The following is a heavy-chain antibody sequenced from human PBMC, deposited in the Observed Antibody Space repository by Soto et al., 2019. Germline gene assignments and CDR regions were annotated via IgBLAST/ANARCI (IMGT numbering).Heavy chain of an antibody. V-gene: IGHV1-24*01. CDR2: FDPEDGET. CDR3: ATDINSNWGFNPRY. Sequence: ASVKVSCKVSGYTLTELSMHWVRQAPGKGLEWMGGFDPEDGETIYAQKFQGRVTMTEDTSTDTAYMELSSLRSEDTAVYYCATDINSNWGFNPRYWGQGTLVTVSS. CDR1: GYTLTELS. J-gene: IGHJ4*02. D-gene: IGHD7-27*01.